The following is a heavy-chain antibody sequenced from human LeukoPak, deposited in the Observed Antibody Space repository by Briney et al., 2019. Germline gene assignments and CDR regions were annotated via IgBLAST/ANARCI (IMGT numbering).Heavy chain of an antibody. Sequence: SETLSLTCAVYGGSFSASYWSWIRQPPGKGLEWIAEINHSGSPKYNPSLESRVTISVETSKSQFSLRLTSVTAADTAISYCARQDLAARFFDSWGQGALVTVSS. CDR2: INHSGSP. CDR3: ARQDLAARFFDS. CDR1: GGSFSASY. V-gene: IGHV4-34*01. D-gene: IGHD6-6*01. J-gene: IGHJ4*02.